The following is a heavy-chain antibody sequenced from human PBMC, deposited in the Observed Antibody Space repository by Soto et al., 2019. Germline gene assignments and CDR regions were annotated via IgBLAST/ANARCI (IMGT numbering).Heavy chain of an antibody. CDR1: GASVSSYY. D-gene: IGHD3-10*01. CDR3: ARDVGKNY. Sequence: SETLSLTCSVSGASVSSYYWSWFRQPVGKGLEWIGRIHSSGNLNYNPSLESRVTMSLDTSKNQFSLRLRSLTAADTALYFCARDVGKNYWGQGTRVTSPQ. CDR2: IHSSGNL. J-gene: IGHJ4*02. V-gene: IGHV4-4*07.